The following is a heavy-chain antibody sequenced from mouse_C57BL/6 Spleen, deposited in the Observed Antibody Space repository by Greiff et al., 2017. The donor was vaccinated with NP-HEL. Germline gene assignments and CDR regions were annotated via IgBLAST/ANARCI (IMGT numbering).Heavy chain of an antibody. CDR1: GFTFNTYA. D-gene: IGHD1-1*01. Sequence: EVKLQESGGGLVQPKGSLKLSCAASGFTFNTYAMHWVRQAPGKGLEWVARIRSKSSNYASSYADSVKDRFTISRDDSQSMLYLQMNNLKTEDTAMYYCVRAEGRSLGSPWFAYWGQGTLVTVSA. J-gene: IGHJ3*01. CDR2: IRSKSSNYAS. CDR3: VRAEGRSLGSPWFAY. V-gene: IGHV10-3*01.